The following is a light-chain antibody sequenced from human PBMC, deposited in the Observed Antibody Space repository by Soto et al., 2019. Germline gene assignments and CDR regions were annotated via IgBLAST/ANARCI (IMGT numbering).Light chain of an antibody. CDR3: CSFTSSNTHV. V-gene: IGLV2-23*02. CDR2: EVN. J-gene: IGLJ1*01. CDR1: SSDFWNYNL. Sequence: QAALSQPASVCGSPGQSITISCTGTSSDFWNYNLVSWYQQHPGKVPKLILFEVNKRPSGVSGRFSGSKYGNTASLTISGLQAEDEADYYCCSFTSSNTHVFGTGTKVTV.